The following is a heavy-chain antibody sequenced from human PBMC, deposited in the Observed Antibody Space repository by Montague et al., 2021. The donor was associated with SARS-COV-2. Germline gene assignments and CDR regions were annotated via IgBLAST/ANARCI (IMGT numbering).Heavy chain of an antibody. CDR2: ISRSGNTI. D-gene: IGHD1-26*01. V-gene: IGHV3-48*03. Sequence: SLRLSCAASGFPISTFEMNWFRQAPGKGLEWVSYISRSGNTIYYADSVRGRFTISRDNAKNSLYLQMNSLRAEDTALYYCAREGVGSTHYFDYWGQGTLVTVSS. CDR3: AREGVGSTHYFDY. CDR1: GFPISTFE. J-gene: IGHJ4*02.